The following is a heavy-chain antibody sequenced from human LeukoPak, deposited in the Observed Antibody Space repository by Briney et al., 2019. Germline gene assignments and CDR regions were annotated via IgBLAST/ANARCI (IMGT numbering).Heavy chain of an antibody. CDR2: VNPKGGET. V-gene: IGHV1-69-2*01. CDR3: ATPSGSYFGYYYLHY. J-gene: IGHJ4*02. D-gene: IGHD3-22*01. Sequence: ATVKVSCKASGYKFSDYYMQWVKQAPGKGREGMGRVNPKGGETYYASKVHGRLTITVDLSTNTAFMELNRLTSDDTALYYCATPSGSYFGYYYLHYWGRGTQVTVSS. CDR1: GYKFSDYY.